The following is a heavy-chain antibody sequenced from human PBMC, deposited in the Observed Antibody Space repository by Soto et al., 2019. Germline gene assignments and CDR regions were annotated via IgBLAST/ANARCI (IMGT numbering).Heavy chain of an antibody. CDR1: GGSISSGGYS. D-gene: IGHD6-13*01. J-gene: IGHJ5*02. CDR2: IYHSGST. V-gene: IGHV4-30-2*01. Sequence: SETLSLTCAVSGGSISSGGYSWSWIRHPPGKGLEWIGYIYHSGSTYYNPSLKSRVTISVDRSKNQFSLKLSSVTAADTAVYYCARETAAGTLNWFDPWGQGTLVTVSS. CDR3: ARETAAGTLNWFDP.